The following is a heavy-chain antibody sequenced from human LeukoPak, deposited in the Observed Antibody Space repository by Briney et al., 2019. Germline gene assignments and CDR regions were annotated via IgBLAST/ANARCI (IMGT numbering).Heavy chain of an antibody. J-gene: IGHJ3*02. CDR3: TRYPIPDDAFDI. D-gene: IGHD1-14*01. CDR1: GFTVSSKY. CDR2: ISSSSSTI. V-gene: IGHV3-48*01. Sequence: GGSLRLSCAASGFTVSSKYMSWVRQAPGKGLEWVSYISSSSSTIYYADSVKGRFTISRDNAKNSLYPQMNSLRAEDTAVYYCTRYPIPDDAFDIWGQGTMVTVSS.